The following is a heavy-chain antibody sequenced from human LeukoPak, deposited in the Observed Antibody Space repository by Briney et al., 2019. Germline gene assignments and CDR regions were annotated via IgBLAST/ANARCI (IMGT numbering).Heavy chain of an antibody. CDR3: ARGVTAIWGGFDI. D-gene: IGHD2-21*02. CDR2: IYYSGST. V-gene: IGHV4-30-4*08. J-gene: IGHJ3*02. CDR1: GGSISSGGYY. Sequence: KPSQTLSLTCTVSGGSISSGGYYWSWIRQHPGKGLEWIGYIYYSGSTYYNPSLKSRVTISVDTSKNQFSLKLSSVTAADTAVYYCARGVTAIWGGFDIWGQGTMVTVSS.